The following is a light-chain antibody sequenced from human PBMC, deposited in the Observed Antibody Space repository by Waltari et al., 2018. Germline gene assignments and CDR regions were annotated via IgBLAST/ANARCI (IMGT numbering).Light chain of an antibody. CDR3: QAWDSSTVV. Sequence: SYELTQPPSVSVSPGQTASITCSGDKLGDKYVSWYQLKPGQSPVLVIYQDSQRPSGMPERVSGSNSGNTATLTVSGTQAMDEADYYCQAWDSSTVVFGGGTKLTVL. CDR1: KLGDKY. V-gene: IGLV3-1*01. CDR2: QDS. J-gene: IGLJ2*01.